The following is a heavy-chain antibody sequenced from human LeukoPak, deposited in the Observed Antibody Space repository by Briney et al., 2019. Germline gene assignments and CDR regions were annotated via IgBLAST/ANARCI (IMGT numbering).Heavy chain of an antibody. Sequence: ASMKVSCKASGYTFTSYGISWVRQAPGQGLERMGWISAYNGNTNYAQKLQGRVTMTTDTSTSTAYMELRSLRSDDTAVYYCARDSPYYYDSSGYTLDYWGQGTLVTVSS. J-gene: IGHJ4*02. CDR2: ISAYNGNT. CDR1: GYTFTSYG. V-gene: IGHV1-18*01. D-gene: IGHD3-22*01. CDR3: ARDSPYYYDSSGYTLDY.